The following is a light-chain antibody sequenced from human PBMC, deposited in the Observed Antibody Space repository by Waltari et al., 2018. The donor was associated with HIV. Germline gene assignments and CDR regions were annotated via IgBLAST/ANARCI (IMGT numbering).Light chain of an antibody. CDR3: QQDYNWPPSWT. CDR2: GAS. V-gene: IGKV3-15*01. CDR1: QSLNSN. Sequence: EIVMTQSPATLSVSPGERATLSCRASQSLNSNLAWYQQKPGHAPRLLIYGASTRATGVPARFSGSGSGTAFTLTSSSLQSDDFAVYHCQQDYNWPPSWTFGQGTKVDIK. J-gene: IGKJ1*01.